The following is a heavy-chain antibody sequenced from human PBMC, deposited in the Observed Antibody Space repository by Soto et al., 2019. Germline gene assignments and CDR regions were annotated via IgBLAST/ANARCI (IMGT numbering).Heavy chain of an antibody. D-gene: IGHD2-2*01. CDR2: ISYDGTNK. CDR3: ANFCSTTRCYVSGMDV. Sequence: WSVRLSCASSLFTFITFGMHCVRQGPGKGREWVSLISYDGTNKYYADSVRGRFTISRDNSKNILYLQMNTLRAEDKAVYYCANFCSTTRCYVSGMDVWGQGTMVTVSS. V-gene: IGHV3-30*18. J-gene: IGHJ6*02. CDR1: LFTFITFG.